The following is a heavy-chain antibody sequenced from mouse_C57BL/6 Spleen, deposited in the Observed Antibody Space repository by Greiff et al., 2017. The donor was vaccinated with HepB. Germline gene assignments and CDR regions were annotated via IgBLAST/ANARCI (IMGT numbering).Heavy chain of an antibody. Sequence: VQLQQPGAELVKPGASVKLSCKASGYTFTSYWMQWVKQRPGQGLEWIGEIDPSDSYTNYNQKFKGKATLTVDTSSSTAYMQLSSLTSEDSAVYYCARGGDTAQVYFDYWGQGTTLTVSS. CDR3: ARGGDTAQVYFDY. D-gene: IGHD3-2*02. J-gene: IGHJ2*01. V-gene: IGHV1-50*01. CDR1: GYTFTSYW. CDR2: IDPSDSYT.